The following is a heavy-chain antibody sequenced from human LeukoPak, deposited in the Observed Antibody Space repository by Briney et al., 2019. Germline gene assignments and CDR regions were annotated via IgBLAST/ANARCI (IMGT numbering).Heavy chain of an antibody. J-gene: IGHJ5*02. CDR1: GGYISNGDYY. Sequence: SQTMSLTCTVSGGYISNGDYYWSWIRQPPGKGLEWIGYIYYRGSTYYNPSLKSRVTISVDKSKNQFSLNLNSVTAADTAVYYCARGGRIVVVPSAMHNWFDPWGQGTPVTVSS. CDR3: ARGGRIVVVPSAMHNWFDP. CDR2: IYYRGST. D-gene: IGHD2-2*01. V-gene: IGHV4-30-4*01.